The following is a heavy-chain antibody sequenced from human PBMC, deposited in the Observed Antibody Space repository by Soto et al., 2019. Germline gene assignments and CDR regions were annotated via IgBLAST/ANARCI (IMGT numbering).Heavy chain of an antibody. CDR1: GYSFTSYW. V-gene: IGHV5-51*01. Sequence: GESLKISCKGSGYSFTSYWIGWVRQMPGKGLEWMGIIYPGDSDTRYSPSFQGQVTISADKSISTAYLQWSSLKASDTAMYYCARDSLRGYDFDAFDIWGQGTMVTVSS. D-gene: IGHD5-12*01. CDR2: IYPGDSDT. J-gene: IGHJ3*02. CDR3: ARDSLRGYDFDAFDI.